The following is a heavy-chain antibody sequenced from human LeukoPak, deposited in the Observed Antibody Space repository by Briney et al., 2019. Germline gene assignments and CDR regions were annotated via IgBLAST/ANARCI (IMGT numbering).Heavy chain of an antibody. D-gene: IGHD2-15*01. CDR2: INHSGST. CDR3: ARDKYLGYCSGGSCYFLKYYFDY. Sequence: SETLSLTCAVYGGSFSGYYWSWIRQPPGKGLDSIGEINHSGSTNYNPSLKSRVTISVDTSKNQFSLKLSSVTAADTAVYYCARDKYLGYCSGGSCYFLKYYFDYWGQGTLVTVSS. J-gene: IGHJ4*02. V-gene: IGHV4-34*01. CDR1: GGSFSGYY.